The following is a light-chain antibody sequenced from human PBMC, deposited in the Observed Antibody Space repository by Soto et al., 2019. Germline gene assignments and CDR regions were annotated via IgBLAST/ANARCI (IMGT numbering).Light chain of an antibody. V-gene: IGLV1-44*01. CDR2: FNN. Sequence: QSVLTQPPSASGTPGQGVTISXXXXXXDIGSNTVNWYQQLPGTAPKLLIYFNNQRPSGVPDRFSGSKSGTSASLAISGLQSEDEAQYYCAAWDDSLNGPVFGGGTKLTVL. CDR3: AAWDDSLNGPV. CDR1: XXDIGSNT. J-gene: IGLJ3*02.